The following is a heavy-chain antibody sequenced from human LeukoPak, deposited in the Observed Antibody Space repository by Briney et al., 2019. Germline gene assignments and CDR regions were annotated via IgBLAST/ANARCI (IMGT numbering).Heavy chain of an antibody. D-gene: IGHD2-2*01. V-gene: IGHV4-59*01. CDR3: ARDRTVVVPAANVRYYYGMDV. CDR2: IYYSGST. J-gene: IGHJ6*02. CDR1: DGSISSYY. Sequence: SETLSLTCTVSDGSISSYYWNWIRQPPGKGLEWIGYIYYSGSTNYNPSLKSRVTISVDTSKNQFSLKLSSVTAADTAMYYCARDRTVVVPAANVRYYYGMDVWGQGTTVTVSS.